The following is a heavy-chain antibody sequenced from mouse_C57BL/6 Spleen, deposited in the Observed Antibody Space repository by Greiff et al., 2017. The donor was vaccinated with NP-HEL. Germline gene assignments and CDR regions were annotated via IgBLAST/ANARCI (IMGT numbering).Heavy chain of an antibody. CDR3: ARDDYGSSYYAMDY. V-gene: IGHV3-6*01. Sequence: EVQLQESGPGLVKPSQSLSLTCSVTGYSITSGYYWNWIRQFPGNKLEWMGYISYDGSNNYNPSLKNRISITRDTSKNQFFLKLNSVTTEDTATYYCARDDYGSSYYAMDYWGQGTSVTVSS. J-gene: IGHJ4*01. CDR2: ISYDGSN. CDR1: GYSITSGYY. D-gene: IGHD1-1*01.